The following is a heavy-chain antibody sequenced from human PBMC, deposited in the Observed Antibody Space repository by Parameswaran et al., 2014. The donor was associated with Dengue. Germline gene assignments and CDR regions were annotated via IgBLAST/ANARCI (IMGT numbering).Heavy chain of an antibody. CDR2: IYHSGST. J-gene: IGHJ3*02. CDR1: GGSISSGGYS. Sequence: LRLSCAVSGGSISSGGYSWSWIRQPPGKGLEWIGYIYHSGSTYYNPSLKSRVTISVDRSKNQFSLKLSSVTAADTAVYYCARAGPAATDDAFDIWGQGTMVTVSS. D-gene: IGHD2-2*01. CDR3: ARAGPAATDDAFDI. V-gene: IGHV4-30-2*01.